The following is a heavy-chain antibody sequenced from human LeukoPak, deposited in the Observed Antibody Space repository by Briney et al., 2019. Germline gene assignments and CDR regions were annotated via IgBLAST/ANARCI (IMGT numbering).Heavy chain of an antibody. V-gene: IGHV3-9*01. CDR2: ISWNSGSI. D-gene: IGHD2-2*01. J-gene: IGHJ3*02. Sequence: GRSLRLSCAASGFTFDDYAMHWVRQAPGKGLEWVSGISWNSGSIGYADSVKGRFTISRDNAKNSLYLQMNSLRAEDTALYYCAKSLGSTSRGSAFDIWGQGTMVTVSS. CDR1: GFTFDDYA. CDR3: AKSLGSTSRGSAFDI.